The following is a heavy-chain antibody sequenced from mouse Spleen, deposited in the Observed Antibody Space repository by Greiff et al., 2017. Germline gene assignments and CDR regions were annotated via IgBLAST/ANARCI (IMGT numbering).Heavy chain of an antibody. CDR2: ISDGGSYT. D-gene: IGHD2-14*01. Sequence: EVQLVESGGGLVKPGGSLKLSCAASGFTFSDYYMYWVRQTPEKRLEWVATISDGGSYTYYPDSVKGRFTISRDNAKNNLYLQMSSLKSEDTAMYYCARDGYYRYDRVAYWGQGTLVTVSA. CDR3: ARDGYYRYDRVAY. V-gene: IGHV5-4*02. CDR1: GFTFSDYY. J-gene: IGHJ3*01.